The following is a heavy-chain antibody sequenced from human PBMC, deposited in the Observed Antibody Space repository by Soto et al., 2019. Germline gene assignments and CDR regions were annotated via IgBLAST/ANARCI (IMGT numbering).Heavy chain of an antibody. J-gene: IGHJ6*02. Sequence: SVKVSCKASGGTFSSYAISWVRQAPGQGLEWMGGIIPIFGTANYAQKLQGRVTITADESTSTAYMELSSLRSEDTAVYYCARAGVPAAFPYYYYGMDVWGQGTTVTVSS. CDR2: IIPIFGTA. V-gene: IGHV1-69*13. CDR3: ARAGVPAAFPYYYYGMDV. CDR1: GGTFSSYA. D-gene: IGHD2-2*01.